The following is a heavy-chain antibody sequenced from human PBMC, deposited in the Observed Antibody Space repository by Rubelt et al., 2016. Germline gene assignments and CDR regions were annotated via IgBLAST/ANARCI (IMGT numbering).Heavy chain of an antibody. CDR2: ISAYNGNT. V-gene: IGHV1-18*01. CDR3: ARVGALAARKIYYFDY. D-gene: IGHD6-6*01. J-gene: IGHJ4*02. CDR1: GYTFTSYG. Sequence: QVQLVQSGAEVKKPGASVKVSCKASGYTFTSYGISWVRQAPGQGLEGMGWISAYNGNTNYAQKLQGRVNMPTDTSTSPAYMELRSLGSDATAVYYCARVGALAARKIYYFDYWGQGTLVTVSS.